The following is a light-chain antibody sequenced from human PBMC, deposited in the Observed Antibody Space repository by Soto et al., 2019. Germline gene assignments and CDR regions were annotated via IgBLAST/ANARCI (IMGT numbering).Light chain of an antibody. Sequence: QSVLTQPPSASGTPGQRVIISCYGTNSNIGSNFVYWSQHLPGTTPKLLVFSYNQRPSGVPDRFSGSKSGSSASLAISGLRSEDEADYYCATWDDSLSGWVFGGGAKLTVL. CDR2: SYN. CDR1: NSNIGSNF. CDR3: ATWDDSLSGWV. V-gene: IGLV1-47*02. J-gene: IGLJ3*02.